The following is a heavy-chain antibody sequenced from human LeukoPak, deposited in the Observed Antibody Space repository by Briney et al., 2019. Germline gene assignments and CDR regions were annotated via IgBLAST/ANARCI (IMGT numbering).Heavy chain of an antibody. CDR3: AKGIYYYDSGYYYGMDV. CDR1: DYIFFSYG. D-gene: IGHD3-22*01. V-gene: IGHV1-69*13. J-gene: IGHJ6*02. CDR2: IIPIFGIA. Sequence: ASVKVSCKASDYIFFSYGISWVRQAPGQGLEWLGGIIPIFGIANNAQKFQDRVTITADESTSTAYMELSSLRSEDTAVYYCAKGIYYYDSGYYYGMDVWGQETMVTVSS.